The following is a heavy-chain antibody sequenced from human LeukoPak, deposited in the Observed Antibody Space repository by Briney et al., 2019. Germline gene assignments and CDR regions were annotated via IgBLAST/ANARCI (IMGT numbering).Heavy chain of an antibody. D-gene: IGHD3-9*01. CDR3: AKDMRFDWTPYYFDY. CDR1: GFTFSRHP. V-gene: IGHV3-48*01. Sequence: GGSLRLSCAASGFTFSRHPMNWVRQAPGKGLEWVSYISPGTIYYADSVKGRFTISRDNAKNSLYLQMNSLRAEDTAVYYCAKDMRFDWTPYYFDYWGQGTLVTVSS. CDR2: ISPGTI. J-gene: IGHJ4*02.